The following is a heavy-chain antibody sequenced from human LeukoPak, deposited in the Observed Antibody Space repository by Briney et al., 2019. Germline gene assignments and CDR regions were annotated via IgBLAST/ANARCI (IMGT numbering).Heavy chain of an antibody. Sequence: GASVKISCKTSGYTFTGNFMHWVRQAPGQGPEWMGWINPNSGGTNYAQKFQGRVTMTRDTSISTAYMELSRLRSDDTAVYYCARGGYGSSWLDYWGQGTLVTVSS. CDR3: ARGGYGSSWLDY. D-gene: IGHD6-13*01. CDR1: GYTFTGNF. V-gene: IGHV1-2*02. CDR2: INPNSGGT. J-gene: IGHJ4*02.